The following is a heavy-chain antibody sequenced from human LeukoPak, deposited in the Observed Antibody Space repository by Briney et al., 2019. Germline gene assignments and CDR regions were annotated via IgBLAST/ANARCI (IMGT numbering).Heavy chain of an antibody. CDR3: VKDLTGTWSFDY. J-gene: IGHJ4*02. CDR1: GFTFSNHF. V-gene: IGHV3-64D*06. CDR2: IGPNGAST. Sequence: GGPLRLSCSTSGFTFSNHFMHWVRQAPGKGLEYVSSIGPNGASTLYADSVKGRFTISRDNSKNALYLQLTSLRLEDTALYYCVKDLTGTWSFDYWGQGTLVTVSS. D-gene: IGHD3-9*01.